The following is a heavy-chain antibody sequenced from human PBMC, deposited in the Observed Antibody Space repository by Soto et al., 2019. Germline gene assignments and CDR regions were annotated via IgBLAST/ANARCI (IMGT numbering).Heavy chain of an antibody. D-gene: IGHD3-3*01. J-gene: IGHJ5*01. CDR3: ANTYYEHTNWFDS. CDR1: GGSISSSSYY. Sequence: SETLSLTCTVSGGSISSSSYYWGWIRQPPGKGLEWIGSIYYSGSTYYNPSLKSRVTISVDTSKNQFSLKLSSVTAADTAVYYCANTYYEHTNWFDSWGQGTLVTVSS. V-gene: IGHV4-39*01. CDR2: IYYSGST.